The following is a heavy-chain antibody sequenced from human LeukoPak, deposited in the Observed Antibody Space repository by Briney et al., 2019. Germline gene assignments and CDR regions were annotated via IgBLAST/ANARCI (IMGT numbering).Heavy chain of an antibody. V-gene: IGHV3-23*01. J-gene: IGHJ6*03. CDR3: AKDEEWELLGYMDV. CDR1: GFTFSSYA. Sequence: GGSLRLSCAASGFTFSSYAMSWVRQAPGKGLEWVSAISGSGGSTYYADSVKGRFTISRDNSKNTLYLQMNSLRAEDTAVYYCAKDEEWELLGYMDVRGNETTVTVSS. CDR2: ISGSGGST. D-gene: IGHD1-26*01.